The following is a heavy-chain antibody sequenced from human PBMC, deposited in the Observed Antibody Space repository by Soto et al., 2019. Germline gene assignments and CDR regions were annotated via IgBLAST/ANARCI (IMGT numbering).Heavy chain of an antibody. J-gene: IGHJ4*02. Sequence: QVQLVQSGAEVKKPGSSVKVSCKASGGTFSSYAISWVRQAPGQGLEWMGGIIPIFGTANYAQKFQGRVTSTGDESTSTAYMELSSMRGEDTSVYYVALGYCSGGSCYRDYWGQGTLVTVSS. CDR2: IIPIFGTA. V-gene: IGHV1-69*12. D-gene: IGHD2-15*01. CDR1: GGTFSSYA. CDR3: ALGYCSGGSCYRDY.